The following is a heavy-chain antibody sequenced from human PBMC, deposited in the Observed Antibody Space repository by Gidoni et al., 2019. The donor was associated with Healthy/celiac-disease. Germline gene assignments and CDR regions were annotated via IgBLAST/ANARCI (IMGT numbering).Heavy chain of an antibody. V-gene: IGHV4-34*01. J-gene: IGHJ6*03. CDR1: GGSFSGYY. CDR3: ARGRWYCSSTSCYHYYYYYMDV. D-gene: IGHD2-2*01. CDR2: LNHSGST. Sequence: QVQLQQWGAGLLKPSETLYLTCAVYGGSFSGYYWSWIRQPPGKGLEWIGELNHSGSTNYNPSLKSRVTISVDTSKNQFSLKLSSVTAADTAVYYCARGRWYCSSTSCYHYYYYYMDVWGKGTTVTVSS.